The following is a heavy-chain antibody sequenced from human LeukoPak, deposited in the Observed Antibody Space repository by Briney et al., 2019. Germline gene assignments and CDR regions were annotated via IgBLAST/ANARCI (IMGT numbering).Heavy chain of an antibody. V-gene: IGHV4-34*01. CDR1: GGSITNYY. CDR3: ARRWDGDYVVLRSGYFDY. J-gene: IGHJ4*02. CDR2: INNSGST. Sequence: SETLSLTCTVSGGSITNYYWSWIRQPPGKGLEWIGEINNSGSTHYNPSLKSRVTISVDTSKNQFSLKLSSVTAADTAVYYCARRWDGDYVVLRSGYFDYWGQGTLVTVSS. D-gene: IGHD4-17*01.